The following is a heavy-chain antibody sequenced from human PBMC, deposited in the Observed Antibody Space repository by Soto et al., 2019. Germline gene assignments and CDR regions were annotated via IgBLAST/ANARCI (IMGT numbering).Heavy chain of an antibody. CDR1: GYTLTELS. D-gene: IGHD2-15*01. J-gene: IGHJ6*02. CDR2: FDPEDGET. CDR3: ATGEGIAYYYGMDV. V-gene: IGHV1-24*01. Sequence: ASVKVSCKVSGYTLTELSMHWVRQAPGKGLEWMGGFDPEDGETIYAQKFQGRVTMTEDTSTDTAYMELSSLRSEDTAVYYCATGEGIAYYYGMDVWGQGTTVTVSS.